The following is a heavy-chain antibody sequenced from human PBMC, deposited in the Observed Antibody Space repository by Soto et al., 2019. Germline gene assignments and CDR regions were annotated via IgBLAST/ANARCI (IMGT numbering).Heavy chain of an antibody. Sequence: EVQLVESGGDLVQPGGSLRLSCAASGFTFSGHWMHWVRQVPGKGLEWVSRINTDGGSSAYADSVKGRFTISRDNAKNRLYLKMNGLRAEDTAVYYCAREAGYCSRTSCYRRAFDTWGQGTTVTVSS. CDR1: GFTFSGHW. J-gene: IGHJ3*02. CDR3: AREAGYCSRTSCYRRAFDT. CDR2: INTDGGSS. V-gene: IGHV3-74*03. D-gene: IGHD2-2*01.